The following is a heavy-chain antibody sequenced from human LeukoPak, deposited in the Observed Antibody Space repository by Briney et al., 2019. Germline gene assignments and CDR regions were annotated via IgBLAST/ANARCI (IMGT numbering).Heavy chain of an antibody. CDR1: GGSISSYY. Sequence: SETLSLTCIVSGGSISSYYWSWIRQPPGKGLEWIGYIYYSGSTNYNPSLKSRVTISVDTSKNQFSLKLSSVTAADTAVYYCARESRPNYYDSSGLDYWGQGTLVTVSS. D-gene: IGHD3-22*01. CDR2: IYYSGST. J-gene: IGHJ4*02. V-gene: IGHV4-59*01. CDR3: ARESRPNYYDSSGLDY.